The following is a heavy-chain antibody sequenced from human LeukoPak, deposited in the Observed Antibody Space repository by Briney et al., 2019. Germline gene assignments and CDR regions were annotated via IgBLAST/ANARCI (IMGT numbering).Heavy chain of an antibody. V-gene: IGHV1-2*02. CDR1: GYTFTGYY. CDR3: ARDPLRGVNNWFDP. Sequence: ASVKGSYKASGYTFTGYYMHWVRQAPGQGLEWMGWINPNSGGTNYAQKFQGRVTMTRDTSISTAYMELSRLRSDDTAVYYCARDPLRGVNNWFDPWGQGTLVNVSS. D-gene: IGHD3-10*01. CDR2: INPNSGGT. J-gene: IGHJ5*02.